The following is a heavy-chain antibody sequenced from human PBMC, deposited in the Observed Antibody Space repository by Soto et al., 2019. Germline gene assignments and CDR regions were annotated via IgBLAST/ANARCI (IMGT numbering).Heavy chain of an antibody. CDR1: GFTFSSYA. V-gene: IGHV3-30-3*01. CDR2: ISYDGSNK. D-gene: IGHD3-22*01. J-gene: IGHJ4*02. Sequence: GGSLRLSCAASGFTFSSYAMHWVRQAPGKGLEWVAVISYDGSNKYYADSVKGRFTISRDNSKNTLYLQMNSLRAEDTAVYYCARDTPNVVVITIRSGPYDYWGQGTLVTVSS. CDR3: ARDTPNVVVITIRSGPYDY.